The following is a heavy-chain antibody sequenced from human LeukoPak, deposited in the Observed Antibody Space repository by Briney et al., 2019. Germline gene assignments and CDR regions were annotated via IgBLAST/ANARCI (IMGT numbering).Heavy chain of an antibody. CDR2: IYYSGST. CDR1: GGSISSSSYY. Sequence: SETLSLTCTVSGGSISSSSYYWGWIRQPPGKGLEWIGSIYYSGSTYYNPSLKSRVTISVDTSKNQFSLKLSSVTAADTAVYYCARSYSSSWYDYWGQGTLVTVSS. V-gene: IGHV4-39*07. D-gene: IGHD6-13*01. CDR3: ARSYSSSWYDY. J-gene: IGHJ4*02.